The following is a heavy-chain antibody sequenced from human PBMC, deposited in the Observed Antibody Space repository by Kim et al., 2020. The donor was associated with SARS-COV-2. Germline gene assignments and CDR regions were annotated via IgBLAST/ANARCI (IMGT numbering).Heavy chain of an antibody. D-gene: IGHD6-19*01. J-gene: IGHJ4*02. CDR2: IYTSGST. CDR3: AREIAVAGRDHFDY. CDR1: GGSISSYY. V-gene: IGHV4-4*07. Sequence: SETLSLTCTVSGGSISSYYWSWIRQPAGKGLEWIGRIYTSGSTNYNPSLKSRVTMSVDTSKNQFSLKLSSVTAADTAVYYCAREIAVAGRDHFDYWGQGTLVTVSS.